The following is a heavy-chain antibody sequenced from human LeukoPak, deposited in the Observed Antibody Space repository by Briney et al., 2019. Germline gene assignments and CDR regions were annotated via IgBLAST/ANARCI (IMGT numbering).Heavy chain of an antibody. CDR1: GYTFSDYW. CDR3: ARHDYYDSSRGFFDY. CDR2: IYPGDSDT. Sequence: GDSLKISCKGSGYTFSDYWIGWVRQMPGKGLEWMGIIYPGDSDTRYSPSFQGQVTISADKSISTAYLQWSSLKASDTAMYYCARHDYYDSSRGFFDYWGQGTLVTVSS. J-gene: IGHJ4*02. D-gene: IGHD3-22*01. V-gene: IGHV5-51*01.